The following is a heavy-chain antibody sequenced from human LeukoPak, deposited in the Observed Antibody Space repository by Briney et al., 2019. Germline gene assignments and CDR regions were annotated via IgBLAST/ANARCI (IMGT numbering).Heavy chain of an antibody. CDR2: ISYDGSNK. D-gene: IGHD3-10*01. Sequence: GRSLRLSCAASGFTFSSYAMHWVRQAPGKGLEWVAVISYDGSNKYYADSVKGRFTISRDNSKNTLYLQMNSLRAEDTAVYYCARGGRRVRGVMDYWGQGTLVTVSS. J-gene: IGHJ4*02. CDR1: GFTFSSYA. CDR3: ARGGRRVRGVMDY. V-gene: IGHV3-30-3*01.